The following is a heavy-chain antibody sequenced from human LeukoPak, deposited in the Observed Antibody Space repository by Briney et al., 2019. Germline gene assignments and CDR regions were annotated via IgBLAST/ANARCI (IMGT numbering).Heavy chain of an antibody. CDR1: GFTFSSYA. Sequence: GGSLRLSCAAPGFTFSSYAMSWVRQAPGKGLEWVSGLTGSGSTTYYADSVKGRFTISRDNSKNTLFLQMNSLRAEDTAIYYCARHDYSNYPYYFDYWGQGTLVSVSS. J-gene: IGHJ4*02. CDR2: LTGSGSTT. D-gene: IGHD4-11*01. V-gene: IGHV3-23*01. CDR3: ARHDYSNYPYYFDY.